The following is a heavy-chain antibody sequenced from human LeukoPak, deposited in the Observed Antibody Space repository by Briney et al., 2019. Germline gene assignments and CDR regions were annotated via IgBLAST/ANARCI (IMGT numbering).Heavy chain of an antibody. V-gene: IGHV3-66*01. CDR3: ARDFITMVRGVIRPYYYYGMDV. D-gene: IGHD3-10*01. Sequence: GGSLRLSCAASGFTVSSNYMSWVRQAPGKGLEWVSVIYSGGSTYYADSVKGRFTISRDNSKNTLYLQMNSLRAEDTAVYYCARDFITMVRGVIRPYYYYGMDVWGQGTTVTVSS. J-gene: IGHJ6*02. CDR2: IYSGGST. CDR1: GFTVSSNY.